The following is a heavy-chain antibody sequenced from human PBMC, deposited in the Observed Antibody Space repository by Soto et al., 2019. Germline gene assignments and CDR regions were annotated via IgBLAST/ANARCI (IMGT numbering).Heavy chain of an antibody. V-gene: IGHV3-15*05. D-gene: IGHD6-19*01. CDR2: IKSNRDGGAA. Sequence: EVQLVESGGGLVEPGGSLRLSCSVSGLNFDKAWMGWVRQAPGKGLEWIGRIKSNRDGGAADCAAPRRGRFTISRDDSRDWLFLQLNNLKTEDTALYWCAAERRQDSGWTGAYDVWGQGTVVTVSA. CDR1: GLNFDKAW. CDR3: AAERRQDSGWTGAYDV. J-gene: IGHJ3*01.